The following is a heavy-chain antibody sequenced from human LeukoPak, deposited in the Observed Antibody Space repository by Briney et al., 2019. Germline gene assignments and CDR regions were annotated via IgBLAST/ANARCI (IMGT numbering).Heavy chain of an antibody. CDR1: GFTSSSYA. D-gene: IGHD3-22*01. J-gene: IGHJ5*02. CDR2: ISYDGSNK. Sequence: PGGSLRLSCAASGFTSSSYAMHWVRQAPGKGLEWVAVISYDGSNKYYADSVKGRFTISRDNSKNTLYLQMNSLRAEDTAVYYCARESGYLTAEGWFDPWGQGTLVTVSS. CDR3: ARESGYLTAEGWFDP. V-gene: IGHV3-30-3*01.